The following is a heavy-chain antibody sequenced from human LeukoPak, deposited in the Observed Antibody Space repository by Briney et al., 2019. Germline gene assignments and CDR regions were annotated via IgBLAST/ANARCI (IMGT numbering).Heavy chain of an antibody. J-gene: IGHJ6*02. CDR1: GFTFSSYG. CDR2: IRYDGSNK. Sequence: GGSLRLSCAASGFTFSSYGMHRVRQAPGKGLEWVAFIRYDGSNKYYADSVKGRFTISRDNSKNTLYLQMNSLRAEDTAVYYCAKEGSSGSDGMDVWGQGTTVTVSS. CDR3: AKEGSSGSDGMDV. V-gene: IGHV3-30*02. D-gene: IGHD6-19*01.